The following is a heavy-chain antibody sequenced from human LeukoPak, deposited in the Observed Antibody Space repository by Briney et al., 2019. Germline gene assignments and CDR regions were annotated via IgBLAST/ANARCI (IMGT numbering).Heavy chain of an antibody. J-gene: IGHJ4*02. V-gene: IGHV6-1*01. D-gene: IGHD1-1*01. CDR2: TYYRSKWYN. CDR3: ARDLSGYFVH. Sequence: SQTLSLTCAISGDSVSSNSAAWNWIRQSPPRGLEWLGNTYYRSKWYNDYAVSVKGRITIDPDASKHQFSLQLSSVTPEDTAVYFCARDLSGYFVHWGKGILVTVSS. CDR1: GDSVSSNSAA.